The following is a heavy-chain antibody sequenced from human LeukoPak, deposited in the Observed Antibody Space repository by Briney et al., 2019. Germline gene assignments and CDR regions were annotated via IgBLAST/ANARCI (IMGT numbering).Heavy chain of an antibody. J-gene: IGHJ4*02. D-gene: IGHD1-26*01. Sequence: GGSLRLSCAASGFPFSRYPMRWVRQASGRGLEWGSSISNSGGDTYYTDSVKGRFIISRDNSKNTLVLEMNSLRVDDTAEYFCARLGVREGIHFWGQGALVIVSS. V-gene: IGHV3-23*01. CDR2: ISNSGGDT. CDR1: GFPFSRYP. CDR3: ARLGVREGIHF.